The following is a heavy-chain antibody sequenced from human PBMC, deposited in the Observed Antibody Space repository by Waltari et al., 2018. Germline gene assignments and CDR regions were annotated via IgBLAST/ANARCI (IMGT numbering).Heavy chain of an antibody. Sequence: QLQESAPVLVTPSETLSLTCTVSGGSISLYHWRWILLPAGKGLEWIGRIYTSGSHNYNPSLKSRGTMSVDTSKNQFSLKLSSVTVADTAVYYWARSGHYYDSSGYYYMDVWGKGTTVTVSS. CDR2: IYTSGSH. CDR3: ARSGHYYDSSGYYYMDV. D-gene: IGHD3-22*01. J-gene: IGHJ6*03. V-gene: IGHV4-4*07. CDR1: GGSISLYH.